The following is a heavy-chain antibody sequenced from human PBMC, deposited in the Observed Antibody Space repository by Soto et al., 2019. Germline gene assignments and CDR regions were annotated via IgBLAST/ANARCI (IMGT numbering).Heavy chain of an antibody. CDR3: VGGGYSYGLDY. D-gene: IGHD5-18*01. CDR2: INPSGGST. V-gene: IGHV1-46*01. Sequence: ASVKVSCKASGGTFSSYRINWVRQAPGQGLEWMGIINPSGGSTSYAQKFQGRVTMTRDTSTSTVYMELSSLRSEDTAVYYCVGGGYSYGLDYWGQGTLVTVSS. CDR1: GGTFSSYR. J-gene: IGHJ4*02.